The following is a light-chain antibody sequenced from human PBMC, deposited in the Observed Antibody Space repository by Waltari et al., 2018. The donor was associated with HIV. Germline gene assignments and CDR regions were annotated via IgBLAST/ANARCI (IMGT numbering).Light chain of an antibody. CDR3: SSYAGSNNVV. CDR2: EVS. Sequence: HSALPQPPSASGPPGQSVPISCPGTSSDVGGITNLHCYQPHPGKAPKLMLSEVSKRPAGVPDRFSGSKSGNTASLTVSGLQAEDEADYYCSSYAGSNNVVFGGGTKLTVL. CDR1: SSDVGGITN. V-gene: IGLV2-8*01. J-gene: IGLJ2*01.